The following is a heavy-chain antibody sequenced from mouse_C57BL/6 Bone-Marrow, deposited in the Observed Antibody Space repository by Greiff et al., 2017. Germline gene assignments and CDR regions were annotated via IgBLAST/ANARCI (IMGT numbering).Heavy chain of an antibody. CDR1: GYTFTSYW. CDR3: ARKGGYYDLDY. CDR2: IHPNSGST. Sequence: QVQLQQPGAELVKPGASVKLSCKASGYTFTSYWMHWVKQRPGQGLEWIGMIHPNSGSTNYNEKFKSKATLTVDNSSSTAYMQLSSLTSEDSAVYCGARKGGYYDLDYWGQGTTLTVSS. J-gene: IGHJ2*01. D-gene: IGHD2-4*01. V-gene: IGHV1-64*01.